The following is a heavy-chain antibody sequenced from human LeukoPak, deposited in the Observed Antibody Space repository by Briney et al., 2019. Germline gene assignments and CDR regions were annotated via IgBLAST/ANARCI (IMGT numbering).Heavy chain of an antibody. CDR1: GYSISSGYY. Sequence: SETLSLTCAVSGYSISSGYYWGWTRQPPGKGLEWIGSIYHSGSTYYNPSLKSRVTISVDTSKNQFSLKLSSVTAADTAVYYCARAGSTMVRGVMVDYWGQGTLVTVSS. CDR3: ARAGSTMVRGVMVDY. CDR2: IYHSGST. D-gene: IGHD3-10*01. J-gene: IGHJ4*02. V-gene: IGHV4-38-2*01.